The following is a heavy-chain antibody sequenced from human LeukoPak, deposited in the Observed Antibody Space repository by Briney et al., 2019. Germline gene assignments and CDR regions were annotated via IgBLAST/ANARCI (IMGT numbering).Heavy chain of an antibody. CDR2: IYHSGST. Sequence: PSETLSLTCTVSGGSISNSYWSWIRQPPGKGLEWIGYIYHSGSTYYNPSLKSRVTISVDRSKNQFSLKLSSVTAADTAAYYCARNLRGSGSYFIVGFDYWGQGTLVTVSS. CDR1: GGSISNSY. J-gene: IGHJ4*02. CDR3: ARNLRGSGSYFIVGFDY. D-gene: IGHD3-10*01. V-gene: IGHV4-59*12.